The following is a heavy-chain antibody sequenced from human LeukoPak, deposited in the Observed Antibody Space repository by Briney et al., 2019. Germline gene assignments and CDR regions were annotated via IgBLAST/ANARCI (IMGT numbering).Heavy chain of an antibody. Sequence: PGGSLRLSCAASGFTFSSYSMNWVRQAPGKGLEWVSYISSSSSAIYYADSVKGRFTISRDNSKNTLYLQMNSLRAEDTAVYYCAKDPSGDYYYYGMDVWGQGTTVTVSS. CDR2: ISSSSSAI. J-gene: IGHJ6*02. V-gene: IGHV3-48*01. CDR1: GFTFSSYS. CDR3: AKDPSGDYYYYGMDV. D-gene: IGHD1-14*01.